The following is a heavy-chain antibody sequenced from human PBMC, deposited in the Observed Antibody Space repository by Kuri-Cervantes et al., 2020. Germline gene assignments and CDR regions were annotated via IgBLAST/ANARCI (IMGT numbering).Heavy chain of an antibody. CDR3: ARSKPFGESYFDN. CDR1: GFTFSSYW. D-gene: IGHD3-10*01. CDR2: IKQDGSEK. J-gene: IGHJ4*02. V-gene: IGHV3-7*01. Sequence: GESLKISCAASGFTFSSYWMSWVRQAPGKGLEWVANIKQDGSEKYYVDSVKGRFTISRDNAKNSLYLQMNSLRAEDTAVYYCARSKPFGESYFDNWGQGTLVTVSS.